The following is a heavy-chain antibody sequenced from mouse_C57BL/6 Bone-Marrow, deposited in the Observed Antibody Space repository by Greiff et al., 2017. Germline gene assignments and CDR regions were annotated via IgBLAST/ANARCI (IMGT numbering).Heavy chain of an antibody. V-gene: IGHV1-78*01. CDR2: IYPRDGST. CDR3: ARAGGYGCVAY. Sequence: QVQLQQSDAELVKPGASVKISCKVSGYTFTDHTIHWMQQRPEQGLEWIGYIYPRDGSTKYNETFKGKATLTADNSSSTAYMQLNSLTSEDSAVYLCARAGGYGCVAYWGQGTLVTVAA. D-gene: IGHD2-2*01. J-gene: IGHJ3*01. CDR1: GYTFTDHT.